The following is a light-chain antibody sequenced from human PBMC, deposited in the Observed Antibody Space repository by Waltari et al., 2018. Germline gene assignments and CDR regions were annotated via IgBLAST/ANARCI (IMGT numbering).Light chain of an antibody. CDR1: QNISNH. Sequence: DIQMTQSPSSLSASVGYRVTITCRASQNISNHLNWYQPKPGQAPRLLIFGVSSLRGGVPSRFRGSGSETDFTLTISGLQPEDLATYYCQHSDGPSPFGQGTKLEIK. V-gene: IGKV1-39*01. CDR3: QHSDGPSP. CDR2: GVS. J-gene: IGKJ2*01.